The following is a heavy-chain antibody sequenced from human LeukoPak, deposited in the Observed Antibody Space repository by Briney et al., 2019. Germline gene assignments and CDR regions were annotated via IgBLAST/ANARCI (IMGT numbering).Heavy chain of an antibody. V-gene: IGHV1-69*13. J-gene: IGHJ4*02. CDR3: ARGGQMTPSDY. D-gene: IGHD2-15*01. CDR1: GGTFSSYA. Sequence: SVKVSCKASGGTFSSYAISWVRQPPGQGLEWMGGINPIFGTADYAQKFQGRVKITADESTSTAYMELSSLRSEDSAVYYCARGGQMTPSDYWGQGTLVTVSS. CDR2: INPIFGTA.